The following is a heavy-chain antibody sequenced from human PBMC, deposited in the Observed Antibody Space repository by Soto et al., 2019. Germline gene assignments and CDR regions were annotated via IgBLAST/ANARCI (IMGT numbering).Heavy chain of an antibody. D-gene: IGHD1-26*01. CDR3: AIPLTGSYDY. CDR2: ISGYNGNT. J-gene: IGHJ4*01. CDR1: GYTFTTYG. Sequence: QVHLVQSGAEVKNPGASVKVSCKASGYTFTTYGITWVRQAPGQGLEWMGWISGYNGNTNYAQKLQGRVTMSTDTSRSTADMELRSLRSDDAAVYYCAIPLTGSYDYWGQGTLVTVSS. V-gene: IGHV1-18*01.